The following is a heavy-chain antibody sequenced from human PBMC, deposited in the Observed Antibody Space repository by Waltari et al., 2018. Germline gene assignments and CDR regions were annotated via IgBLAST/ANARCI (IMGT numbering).Heavy chain of an antibody. CDR1: GYRLPIYW. V-gene: IGHV5-51*01. CDR2: IYPGDSDT. D-gene: IGHD2-2*02. Sequence: EVQLVQSGAEVKKPGESLKISCKGSGYRLPIYWLGLVRPLPGKGLEWMGIIYPGDSDTRYSPSFQGQVTISADKSISTAYLQWSSLKASDTAMYYCARQVYCSSTSCYIGYWGQGTLVTVSS. J-gene: IGHJ4*02. CDR3: ARQVYCSSTSCYIGY.